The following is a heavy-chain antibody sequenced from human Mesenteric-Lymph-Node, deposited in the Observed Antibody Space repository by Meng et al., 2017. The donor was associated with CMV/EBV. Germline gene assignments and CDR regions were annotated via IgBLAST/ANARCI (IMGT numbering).Heavy chain of an antibody. CDR3: ARDSNIAAAGMGLQH. CDR1: GFTVSSNY. V-gene: IGHV3-53*01. J-gene: IGHJ1*01. Sequence: ASGFTVSSNYMSWVRQAPGKGLEWVSVIYSGGSTYYADSVKGRFTISRDNSKNTLYLQMNSLRAEDTAVYYCARDSNIAAAGMGLQHWGQGTLVTVSS. CDR2: IYSGGST. D-gene: IGHD6-13*01.